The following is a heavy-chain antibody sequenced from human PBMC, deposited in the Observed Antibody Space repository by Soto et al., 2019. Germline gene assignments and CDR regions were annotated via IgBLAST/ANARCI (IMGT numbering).Heavy chain of an antibody. Sequence: EVQLLESGGGLVQPGGSLRLSCAASGFTFSSYAMSWVRQAPGKGLECVSGISGSGGSTYYADSVKGRFTSSRDNSKNSLYLEMNRLRAEETAVYDCAKWGFSPLGYYYYYMDVWGKGTTVTVSS. CDR2: ISGSGGST. V-gene: IGHV3-23*01. CDR1: GFTFSSYA. D-gene: IGHD7-27*01. J-gene: IGHJ6*03. CDR3: AKWGFSPLGYYYYYMDV.